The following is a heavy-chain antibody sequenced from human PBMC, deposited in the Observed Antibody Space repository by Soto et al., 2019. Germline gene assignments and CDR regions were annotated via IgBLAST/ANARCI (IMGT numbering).Heavy chain of an antibody. CDR1: GLTFSSYA. Sequence: VQLLESGGGLVQPGGSLRLSCAASGLTFSSYAISWVRQAPGKGLEWVSAISGSGGSTYYADSVKGRFTISRDNSKNTLYLQMNSLRAEDTAVYYCATRPGAVAGTNYYYYGMDVWGQGTTVTISS. J-gene: IGHJ6*02. D-gene: IGHD6-19*01. CDR2: ISGSGGST. V-gene: IGHV3-23*01. CDR3: ATRPGAVAGTNYYYYGMDV.